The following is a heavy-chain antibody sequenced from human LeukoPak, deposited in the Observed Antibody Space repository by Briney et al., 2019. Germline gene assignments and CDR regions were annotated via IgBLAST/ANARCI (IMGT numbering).Heavy chain of an antibody. D-gene: IGHD6-6*01. CDR3: ARIYGSSSGFDY. CDR1: GYSISSGYY. CDR2: MFHSGNT. V-gene: IGHV4-38-2*01. Sequence: SETLSLTCAVSGYSISSGYYWGWIRQPPGKGLEWIGSMFHSGNTYHNPSLKSRVTLSVDTSKNQFSLNLSSVAATDTAVYYCARIYGSSSGFDYWGQGTLFTVSS. J-gene: IGHJ4*02.